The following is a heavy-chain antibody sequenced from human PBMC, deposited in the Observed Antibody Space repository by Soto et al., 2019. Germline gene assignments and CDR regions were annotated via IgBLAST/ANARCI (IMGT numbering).Heavy chain of an antibody. V-gene: IGHV3-23*01. J-gene: IGHJ4*02. CDR1: RFTFSSYA. D-gene: IGHD3-3*02. CDR3: ARSLCLASTDPEPFDY. CDR2: ISGGGNDA. Sequence: EVQRLESGGGLVQPGGALVLSCAASRFTFSSYAISWVRQAPGKGLEWVSSISGGGNDAYYADSVKGRFTISRDNSQNTQYLQMSSLRADDTAVYYCARSLCLASTDPEPFDYWGQGALVTVSS.